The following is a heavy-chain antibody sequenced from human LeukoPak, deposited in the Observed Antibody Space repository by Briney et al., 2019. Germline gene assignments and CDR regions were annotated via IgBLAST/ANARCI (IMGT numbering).Heavy chain of an antibody. CDR2: IIPIFGTA. D-gene: IGHD5-24*01. J-gene: IGHJ4*02. V-gene: IGHV1-69*05. Sequence: ASVKVSCKASGGTFSSYAISWVRLAPGQGLEWMGGIIPIFGTANYAQKLQGRVTVTTDTSTNTAYMELRSLRSDDTAVYFCARDRVFRDGYNYYFDYWGQGTLVTVSS. CDR1: GGTFSSYA. CDR3: ARDRVFRDGYNYYFDY.